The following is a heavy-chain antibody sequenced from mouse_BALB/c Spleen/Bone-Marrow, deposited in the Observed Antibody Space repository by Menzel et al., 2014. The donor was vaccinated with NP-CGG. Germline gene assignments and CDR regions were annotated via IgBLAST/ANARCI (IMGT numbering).Heavy chain of an antibody. V-gene: IGHV2-6-5*01. CDR1: GFSLTDYG. J-gene: IGHJ3*01. D-gene: IGHD2-4*01. Sequence: VQRVESGPGLVAPSQRLSITCTVSGFSLTDYGVSWIRQPPGKGLEWLGVLWGGGTTYYNSTLKSRLSISRDNSKGXVFLKMDSLQTDDTAIYYCARHWDYDYGFAYWGQGTLVTVSA. CDR2: LWGGGTT. CDR3: ARHWDYDYGFAY.